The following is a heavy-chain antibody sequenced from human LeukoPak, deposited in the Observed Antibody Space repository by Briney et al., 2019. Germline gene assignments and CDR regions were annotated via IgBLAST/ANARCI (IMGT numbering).Heavy chain of an antibody. CDR2: IYYTGST. CDR3: ARGHSSSWYYLDY. D-gene: IGHD6-13*01. V-gene: IGHV4-59*01. J-gene: IGHJ4*02. CDR1: GGSISSYY. Sequence: PSETLSLTCAVSGGSISSYYWSWIRQPPGKGLEWIGYIYYTGSTNYNPSLKSRVTISVDTSKNQFSLKLSSVTAADTAVYYCARGHSSSWYYLDYWGQGTLVTVSS.